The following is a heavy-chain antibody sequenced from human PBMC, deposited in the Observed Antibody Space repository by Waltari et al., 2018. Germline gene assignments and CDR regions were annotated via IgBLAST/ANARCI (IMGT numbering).Heavy chain of an antibody. D-gene: IGHD3-10*01. J-gene: IGHJ4*02. V-gene: IGHV3-7*03. Sequence: EVQMIESGGGLVQPGGSLRLSCASSGFSFSKYWMGWVRLAPGKGLEWVANRDQDADKKYYLDSVRGRFTISRDNTKNSLYLQMNSLRADDTAVYYCATDGNYFAFWGQGTLVTVSS. CDR2: RDQDADKK. CDR3: ATDGNYFAF. CDR1: GFSFSKYW.